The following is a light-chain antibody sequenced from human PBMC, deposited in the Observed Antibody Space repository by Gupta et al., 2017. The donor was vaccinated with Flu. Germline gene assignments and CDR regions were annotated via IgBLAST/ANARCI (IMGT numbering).Light chain of an antibody. V-gene: IGKV3-11*01. CDR3: QQRSNWPT. CDR1: QSVSSY. J-gene: IGKJ3*01. Sequence: PGERATLSSRASQSVSSYLAWYQQKPGQAPRLLIYDASNRATGIPARFSGSGSGTDFTLTISSLEPEDFAVYYCQQRSNWPTFGPGTKVDIK. CDR2: DAS.